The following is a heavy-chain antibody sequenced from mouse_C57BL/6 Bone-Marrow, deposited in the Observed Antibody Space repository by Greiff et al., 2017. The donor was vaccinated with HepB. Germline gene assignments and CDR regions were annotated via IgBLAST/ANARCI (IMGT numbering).Heavy chain of an antibody. Sequence: EVQLVESGGGLVQPKGSLKLSCAASGFSFNTYAMNWVRQAPGKGLEWVARIRSKSNNYATYYADSVKDRFTISRDDSESMLYLQMNNLKTEDTAMYYCVRQITTVVAYWYFDVWGTGTTVTVSS. V-gene: IGHV10-1*01. CDR1: GFSFNTYA. CDR3: VRQITTVVAYWYFDV. D-gene: IGHD1-1*01. CDR2: IRSKSNNYAT. J-gene: IGHJ1*03.